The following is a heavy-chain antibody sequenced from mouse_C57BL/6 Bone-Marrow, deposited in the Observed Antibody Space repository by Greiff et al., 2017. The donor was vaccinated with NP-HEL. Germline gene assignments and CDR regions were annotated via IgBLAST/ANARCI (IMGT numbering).Heavy chain of an antibody. J-gene: IGHJ1*03. D-gene: IGHD1-1*01. CDR1: GFSLTSYG. V-gene: IGHV2-5*01. Sequence: VQLQESGPGLVQPSQSLSITCTVSGFSLTSYGVHWVRQSPGKGLEWLGVIRRGGSTDYNAAFMSRLSITKDNSKSQVFFKMNSLQADDTAIYYCAKGVYYGSRGWYFDVWGTGTTVTVSS. CDR3: AKGVYYGSRGWYFDV. CDR2: IRRGGST.